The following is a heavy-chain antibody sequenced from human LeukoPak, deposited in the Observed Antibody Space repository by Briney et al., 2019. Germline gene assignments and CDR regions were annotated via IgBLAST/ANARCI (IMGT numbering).Heavy chain of an antibody. V-gene: IGHV3-66*01. Sequence: PGGSLRLSCAASGFTASSNYMSWVRQAPGKGLEWVSVIYSGGSTYYADSVKGRFTISRDNSKNTLYLQMNSLRAEDTAVYYCARELRGAYGMDVWGQGTTVTVSS. CDR1: GFTASSNY. J-gene: IGHJ6*02. D-gene: IGHD3-10*01. CDR3: ARELRGAYGMDV. CDR2: IYSGGST.